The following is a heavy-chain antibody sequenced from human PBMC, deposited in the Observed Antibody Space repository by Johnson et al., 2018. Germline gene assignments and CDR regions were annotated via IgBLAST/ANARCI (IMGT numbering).Heavy chain of an antibody. CDR1: GGTFSSSV. V-gene: IGHV1-69*01. CDR2: IIPLFGTA. D-gene: IGHD3-22*01. J-gene: IGHJ3*02. CDR3: PRGSDDSSGTDAFDI. Sequence: QVQLGQAGAEVKKPGSSVKVSCKASGGTFSSSVISWVRQAPGQGLEWMGGIIPLFGTASYAQKFQGRYTITAYESTSTAYMGLSSLRSEDTGVYYLPRGSDDSSGTDAFDIWGQGTMVTVSS.